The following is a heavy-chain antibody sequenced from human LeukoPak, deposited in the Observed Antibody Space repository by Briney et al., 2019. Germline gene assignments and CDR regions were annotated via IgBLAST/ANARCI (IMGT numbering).Heavy chain of an antibody. CDR1: GYTFTSYY. V-gene: IGHV1-46*01. Sequence: ASVKVSCKASGYTFTSYYMHWVRQAPGQGLEGMGIINPSGGSTSYAQKFQGRVTITADESTSTAYMELSSLRSEDTAVYYCQYGGNSGQELSADYWGQGTLVTVSS. D-gene: IGHD4-23*01. CDR3: QYGGNSGQELSADY. J-gene: IGHJ4*02. CDR2: INPSGGST.